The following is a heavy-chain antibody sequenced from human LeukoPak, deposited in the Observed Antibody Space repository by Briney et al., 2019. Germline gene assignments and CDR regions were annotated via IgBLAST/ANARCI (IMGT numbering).Heavy chain of an antibody. CDR1: GFTFSSYA. D-gene: IGHD3-10*01. J-gene: IGHJ5*02. Sequence: PGGSLRLSCAASGFTFSSYAMSWVRQAPGKGLEWVANIKQDGSEKYYVDSVKGRFTISRDNAKNSLYLQMNSLRAEDTAVYYCASGGITPNNWFDPWGQGTLVTVSS. V-gene: IGHV3-7*01. CDR2: IKQDGSEK. CDR3: ASGGITPNNWFDP.